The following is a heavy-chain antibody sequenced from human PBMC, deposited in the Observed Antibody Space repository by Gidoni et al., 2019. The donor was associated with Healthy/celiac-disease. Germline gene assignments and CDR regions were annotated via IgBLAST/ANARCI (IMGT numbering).Heavy chain of an antibody. Sequence: EVQLLESGGGLVQPGGSLRLSCAASGCTFSSYAMSWGRQAPGKGLEWVSAISGSGGSTYYADSVKGRFTISRDNSKNTLYLQMNSLRAEDTAVYYCAKGDYYGSGVHDYWGQGTLVTVSS. J-gene: IGHJ4*02. CDR2: ISGSGGST. V-gene: IGHV3-23*01. CDR3: AKGDYYGSGVHDY. D-gene: IGHD3-10*01. CDR1: GCTFSSYA.